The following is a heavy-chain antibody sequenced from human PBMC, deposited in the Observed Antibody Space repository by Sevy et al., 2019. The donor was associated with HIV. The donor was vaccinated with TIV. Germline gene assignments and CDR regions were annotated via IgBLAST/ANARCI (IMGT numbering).Heavy chain of an antibody. V-gene: IGHV1-2*02. CDR3: AREAGIYGPPWWFDPWGQGTLVTASSGWTLCQCDYGPHHMDV. CDR2: INPNNGDT. D-gene: IGHD3-16*01. CDR1: GYTFTHYW. J-gene: IGHJ6*02. Sequence: ASVKVSCRASGYTFTHYWIHWMRQAPGQGPEWMGWINPNNGDTLYAQTFQGRVTMTRDISISAAYMELSWLSSDDTAVYYCAREAGIYGPPWWFDPWGQGTLVTASSGWTLCQCDYGPHHMDVWGQGTTVTVSS.